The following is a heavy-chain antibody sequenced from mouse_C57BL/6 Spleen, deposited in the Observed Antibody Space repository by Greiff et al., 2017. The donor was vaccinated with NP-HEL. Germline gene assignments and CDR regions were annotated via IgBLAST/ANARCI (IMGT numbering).Heavy chain of an antibody. CDR1: GYTFTSYW. Sequence: QVQLQQPGAELVKPGASVKMSCKASGYTFTSYWITWVKQRPGQGLEWIGDIYPGSGSTNYNEKFKSKATLTVDTSSSTAYMQLSSLTSEDSAVYYCARRVYYDGSSPDAMDYWGQGTSVTVSS. V-gene: IGHV1-55*01. J-gene: IGHJ4*01. CDR3: ARRVYYDGSSPDAMDY. CDR2: IYPGSGST. D-gene: IGHD1-1*01.